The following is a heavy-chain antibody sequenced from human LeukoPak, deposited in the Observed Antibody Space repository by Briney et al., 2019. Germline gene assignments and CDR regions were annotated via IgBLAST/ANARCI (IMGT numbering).Heavy chain of an antibody. V-gene: IGHV3-11*04. D-gene: IGHD3-10*01. Sequence: GGSLRLSCAASGFTFSDDYMTWIRQAPGKGLEWVSYSRRSGSSIYYADSVKGRFTISRDNAKNSLYLQMNSLRAEDTAVYYCAKSFWWFGEFSPFDYWGQGTLVTVSS. CDR3: AKSFWWFGEFSPFDY. J-gene: IGHJ4*02. CDR1: GFTFSDDY. CDR2: SRRSGSSI.